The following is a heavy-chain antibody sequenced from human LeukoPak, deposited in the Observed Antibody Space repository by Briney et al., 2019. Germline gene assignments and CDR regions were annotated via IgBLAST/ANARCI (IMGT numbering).Heavy chain of an antibody. Sequence: GGSLRLSCAASVFTFSSYGMNWVLQTPGKGLEWFSAISGSGGDTYYADSGKGRFTISRDNSKNTLYLQMNSLRAEDTAVYYCAKAPGVYYYYMDVWGKGTTVTISS. CDR3: AKAPGVYYYYMDV. V-gene: IGHV3-23*01. CDR1: VFTFSSYG. CDR2: ISGSGGDT. J-gene: IGHJ6*03.